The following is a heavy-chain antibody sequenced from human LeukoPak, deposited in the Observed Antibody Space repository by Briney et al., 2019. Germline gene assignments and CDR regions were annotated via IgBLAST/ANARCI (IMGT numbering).Heavy chain of an antibody. D-gene: IGHD6-19*01. Sequence: SVKVSCKASGGTFSSYAISWMRQAPGQGLEWMGGIIPIFGTANYAQKFQGRVTITADKSTSTAYMDLSSLRSEDTAVYYCAREGSGDAFDIWGQGTMVTVSS. CDR1: GGTFSSYA. V-gene: IGHV1-69*06. J-gene: IGHJ3*02. CDR2: IIPIFGTA. CDR3: AREGSGDAFDI.